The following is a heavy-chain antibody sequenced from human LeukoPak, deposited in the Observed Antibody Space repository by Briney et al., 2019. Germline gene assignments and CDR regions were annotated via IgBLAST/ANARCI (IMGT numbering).Heavy chain of an antibody. CDR3: ARAKKTSGWSLGY. V-gene: IGHV4-31*03. Sequence: SQTLSLTCSVSGGSISSGPYYWSWIRQHSGKGLEWIGCIYYSGSTYYNPSLKSRVTMSVDTSKNHFSQDLGSVTAADTAVYYCARAKKTSGWSLGYWGQGTLVTVSS. CDR2: IYYSGST. CDR1: GGSISSGPYY. J-gene: IGHJ4*02. D-gene: IGHD6-19*01.